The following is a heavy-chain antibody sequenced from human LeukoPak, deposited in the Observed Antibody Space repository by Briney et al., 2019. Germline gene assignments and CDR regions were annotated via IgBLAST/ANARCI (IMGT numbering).Heavy chain of an antibody. CDR3: ARDRLYSETSGHYFTVDY. CDR1: GLTFTNYP. D-gene: IGHD3-22*01. J-gene: IGHJ4*02. Sequence: PGRSLRLPCAASGLTFTNYPLHWDRQAPSNGLEWLTVISHEGSNRYYVDSVKGRFTVSRDNSKNTLYLQMNSLRPEDTAVYYCARDRLYSETSGHYFTVDYWGQGTLVTVSS. V-gene: IGHV3-30*04. CDR2: ISHEGSNR.